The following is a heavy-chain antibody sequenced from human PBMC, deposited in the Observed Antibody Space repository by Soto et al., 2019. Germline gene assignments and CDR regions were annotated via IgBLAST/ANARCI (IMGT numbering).Heavy chain of an antibody. Sequence: PGGSLRLSCAASGFTFSSYAMSWVRQAPGKGLEWVSAISGSGGSTYYADSVKGRFTTSKDNSKNTLYLQMNSLRAEDTAVYYCAKRTGHIAAAGTFDYWGQGTLVTVSS. J-gene: IGHJ4*02. V-gene: IGHV3-23*01. D-gene: IGHD6-25*01. CDR3: AKRTGHIAAAGTFDY. CDR2: ISGSGGST. CDR1: GFTFSSYA.